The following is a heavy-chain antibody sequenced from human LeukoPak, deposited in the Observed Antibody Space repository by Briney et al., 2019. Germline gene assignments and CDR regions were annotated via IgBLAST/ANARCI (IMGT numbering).Heavy chain of an antibody. D-gene: IGHD4/OR15-4a*01. V-gene: IGHV4-59*01. CDR3: ARASATNYRFDY. J-gene: IGHJ4*02. CDR2: IYYSGST. Sequence: PSETLSLTCTVSDGSISSYYWSWIRQPPGEGLEWIGYIYYSGSTNYNPSLKSRVTISVDTSKNQFSLKLSSVTAADTAVYYCARASATNYRFDYWGQGTLVTVSS. CDR1: DGSISSYY.